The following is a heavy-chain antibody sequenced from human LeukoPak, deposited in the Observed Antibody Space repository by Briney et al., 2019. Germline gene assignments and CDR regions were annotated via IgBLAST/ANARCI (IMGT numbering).Heavy chain of an antibody. D-gene: IGHD3-16*01. Sequence: PSETLSLTCAVYGGSFSGYYWSWIRQPPGEGLEWIGEINHSGSTNYNPSLKSRVTISVDTSKNQFSLKLSSVTAADTAVYYCARDDLQYWGQGTLVTVSS. CDR1: GGSFSGYY. J-gene: IGHJ4*02. CDR2: INHSGST. V-gene: IGHV4-34*01. CDR3: ARDDLQY.